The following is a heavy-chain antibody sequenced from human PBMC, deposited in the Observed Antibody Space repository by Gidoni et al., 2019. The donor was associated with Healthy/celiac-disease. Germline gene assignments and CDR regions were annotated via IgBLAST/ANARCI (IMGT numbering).Heavy chain of an antibody. CDR3: ARVRRDYDILTGWYFRYYGMDV. CDR1: GGSFSGYY. CDR2: INHSGST. J-gene: IGHJ6*02. Sequence: QVQLQQWGAGLLKPSETLSLTCAVYGGSFSGYYWSWIRQPPGKGLEWIGEINHSGSTNYNPSLKSRVTISVDTSKNQFSLKLSSVTAADTAVYYCARVRRDYDILTGWYFRYYGMDVWGQGTTVTVSS. V-gene: IGHV4-34*01. D-gene: IGHD3-9*01.